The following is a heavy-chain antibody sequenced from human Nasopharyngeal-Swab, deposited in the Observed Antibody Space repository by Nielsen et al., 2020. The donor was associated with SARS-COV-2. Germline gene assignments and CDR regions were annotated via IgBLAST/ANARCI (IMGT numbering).Heavy chain of an antibody. J-gene: IGHJ4*02. Sequence: GESLKISCDVSAFTLVYYSMNWVRQAPGKGPEWVATISSSGNTHYSDSAKGRFSISTDKSKIAFYLQMTSLRAEDTALYYCARWSQNHFDYWGRGTQVTVSS. CDR3: ARWSQNHFDY. CDR1: AFTLVYYS. V-gene: IGHV3-23*01. CDR2: ISSSGNT. D-gene: IGHD6-13*01.